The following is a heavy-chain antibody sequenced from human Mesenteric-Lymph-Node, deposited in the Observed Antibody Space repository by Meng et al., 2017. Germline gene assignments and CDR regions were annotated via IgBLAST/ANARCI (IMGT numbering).Heavy chain of an antibody. CDR3: ATLGLGWSGFDF. CDR2: VSHGGTT. J-gene: IGHJ4*02. D-gene: IGHD6-19*01. Sequence: QVQLQQWGAGLFKPSETLSLTCSVYGGSFSNYYWNWIRQSPGKGLEWIGEVSHGGTTNYNPSLKSRVSISVDTSSNQFSLELTSVTAADTAVYYCATLGLGWSGFDFWGRGTLVTVSS. CDR1: GGSFSNYY. V-gene: IGHV4-34*01.